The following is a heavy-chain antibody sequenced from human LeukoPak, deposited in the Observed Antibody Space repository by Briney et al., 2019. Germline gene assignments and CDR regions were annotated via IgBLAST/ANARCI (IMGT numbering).Heavy chain of an antibody. CDR2: INPSGGST. CDR1: GYTFTSYY. D-gene: IGHD4-23*01. CDR3: ARDAVGNYWYFDL. Sequence: GASVKVSCKASGYTFTSYYMHWVRQAPGQGLECMGIINPSGGSTSYAQKFQGRVTMTRDTSTSTVYMELSSLRSEDTAVYYCARDAVGNYWYFDLWGRGTLVTVSS. J-gene: IGHJ2*01. V-gene: IGHV1-46*01.